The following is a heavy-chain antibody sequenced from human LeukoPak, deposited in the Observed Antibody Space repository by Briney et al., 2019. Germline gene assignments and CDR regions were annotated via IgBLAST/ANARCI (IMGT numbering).Heavy chain of an antibody. CDR3: VKRSHRRGEGGYYFDF. V-gene: IGHV3-23*01. CDR1: GFTFSSYA. J-gene: IGHJ4*02. D-gene: IGHD2-21*01. CDR2: ISGSGGST. Sequence: GGSLRLSCAASGFTFSSYAMSWVRQAPGKGLEWVSAISGSGGSTYYADSVKGRFTISRDNSKNTLYLQMNSLRAEDTAVYYCVKRSHRRGEGGYYFDFWGQGTLVTVSS.